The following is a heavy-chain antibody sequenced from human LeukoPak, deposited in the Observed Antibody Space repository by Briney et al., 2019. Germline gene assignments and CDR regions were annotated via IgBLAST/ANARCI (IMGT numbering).Heavy chain of an antibody. Sequence: SETLSLTCAVYGGSFSGYYWSWIRQPPGKGLEWIGEINHSGSTNYNPSLKSRVTISVDTSKNQFSLKLSSVTAADTAVYYCARDQSGYYGSGSYGMDVWGKGTTVTVSS. CDR2: INHSGST. V-gene: IGHV4-34*09. CDR3: ARDQSGYYGSGSYGMDV. J-gene: IGHJ6*04. D-gene: IGHD3-10*01. CDR1: GGSFSGYY.